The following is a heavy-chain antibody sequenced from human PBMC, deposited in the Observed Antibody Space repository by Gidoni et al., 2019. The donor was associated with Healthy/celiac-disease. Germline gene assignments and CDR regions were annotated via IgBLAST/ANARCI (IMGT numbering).Heavy chain of an antibody. D-gene: IGHD3-10*01. V-gene: IGHV1-69*06. CDR1: GATFSSYA. CDR2: NNPNFGTA. Sequence: QVQLVQSGAEVKKPGSSVKVSCKASGATFSSYAISWVRQSPGRGLEWIGGNNPNFGTANYAQKFQGRVTITADKSTSTAYMELSSLRSEDTAVYYCARGRSDYYGSGSKNRAYYYYYMDVWGKGTTVTVSS. CDR3: ARGRSDYYGSGSKNRAYYYYYMDV. J-gene: IGHJ6*03.